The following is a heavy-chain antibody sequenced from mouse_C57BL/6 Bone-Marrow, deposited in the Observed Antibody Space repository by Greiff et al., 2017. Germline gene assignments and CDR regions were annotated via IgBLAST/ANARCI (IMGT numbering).Heavy chain of an antibody. CDR2: IYPGSGST. CDR1: GYTFTSYW. J-gene: IGHJ2*01. CDR3: ARDEYDGGYFDY. V-gene: IGHV1-55*01. Sequence: QVQLQQSGAELVKPGASVKMSCKASGYTFTSYWITWVKQRPGQGLEWIGDIYPGSGSTNYNEKFKSKATLTVDTSSSTAYMQLSSLTSEDSAVYYCARDEYDGGYFDYWGQGTTLTVSA. D-gene: IGHD2-4*01.